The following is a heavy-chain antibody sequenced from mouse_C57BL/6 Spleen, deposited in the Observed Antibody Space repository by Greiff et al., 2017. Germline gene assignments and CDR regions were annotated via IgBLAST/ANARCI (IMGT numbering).Heavy chain of an antibody. CDR2: INPSTGGT. Sequence: EVQLQQSGPELVKPGASVKISCKASGYSFTGYYMNWVKQSPEKSLEWIGEINPSTGGTTYNQKFKAKATLTVDKSSSTAYMQLKSLTSEDSAVYYCARDGSSLFAYWGQGTLVTVSA. J-gene: IGHJ3*01. D-gene: IGHD1-1*01. CDR3: ARDGSSLFAY. CDR1: GYSFTGYY. V-gene: IGHV1-42*01.